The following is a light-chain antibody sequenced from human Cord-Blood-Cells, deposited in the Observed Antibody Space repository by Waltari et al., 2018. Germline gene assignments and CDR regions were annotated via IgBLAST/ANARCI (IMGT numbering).Light chain of an antibody. J-gene: IGKJ4*01. CDR1: QSVSSSY. CDR2: GAS. Sequence: EIVLTQSPGTRSWSPGERATLSCRSRQSVSSSYLAWYQQKPGQAPRLLIYGASSRATGVPARFSGSGSGTDFTFTISRLEPEDIAVYYCQQYGGSPRTFGGGTKVEIK. V-gene: IGKV3-20*01. CDR3: QQYGGSPRT.